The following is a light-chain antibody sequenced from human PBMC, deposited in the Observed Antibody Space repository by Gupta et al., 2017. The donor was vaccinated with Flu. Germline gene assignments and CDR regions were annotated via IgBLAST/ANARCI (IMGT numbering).Light chain of an antibody. CDR3: HQYMGYPPYT. CDR2: GAS. Sequence: DIQLTQSPSFASASVGDRVIITCRASEDVRTYLAWYQEKPGRAPKLLIYGASTLQGGAPSRFSGSGCGTELTLTISSRQQEDFASYYCHQYMGYPPYTFGHGTKVDFK. V-gene: IGKV1-9*01. CDR1: EDVRTY. J-gene: IGKJ3*01.